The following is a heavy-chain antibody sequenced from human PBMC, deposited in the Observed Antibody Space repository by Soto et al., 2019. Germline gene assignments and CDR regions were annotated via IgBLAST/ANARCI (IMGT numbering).Heavy chain of an antibody. V-gene: IGHV1-69*04. CDR2: IIPILGIA. Sequence: GASVKVSCKASGGTFSSYTISWVRQAPGQGLEWMGRIIPILGIANYAQKFQGRVTITADNSPSTVYLELSSLRSEDTAVYYCAREPPPIPTMIVVVPNWFDPWGQGTLVTVSS. D-gene: IGHD3-22*01. J-gene: IGHJ5*02. CDR3: AREPPPIPTMIVVVPNWFDP. CDR1: GGTFSSYT.